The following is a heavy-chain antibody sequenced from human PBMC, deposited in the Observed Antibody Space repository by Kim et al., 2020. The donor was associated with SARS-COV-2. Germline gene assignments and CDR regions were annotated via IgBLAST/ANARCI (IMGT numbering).Heavy chain of an antibody. V-gene: IGHV3-21*01. CDR3: ARALFPPHYYYYGMDV. Sequence: AKGRFTISGDNAKNSLYLQMNSLRAEDTAVYYCARALFPPHYYYYGMDVWGQGTTVTVSS. J-gene: IGHJ6*02.